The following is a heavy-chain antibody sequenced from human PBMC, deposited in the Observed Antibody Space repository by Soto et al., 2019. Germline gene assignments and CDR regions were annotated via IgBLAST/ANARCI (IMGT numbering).Heavy chain of an antibody. J-gene: IGHJ4*02. CDR3: ARDFDYGESQFEY. Sequence: GESXRLSCSSSGFTFSSYCMHWVRQAPGKGLVWVSRINSDGSSTSYADSVNGRFTISRDNAKNTLYLQMNSLRAEDTAVYYCARDFDYGESQFEYWGQGTLVTVSS. CDR2: INSDGSST. CDR1: GFTFSSYC. D-gene: IGHD4-17*01. V-gene: IGHV3-74*01.